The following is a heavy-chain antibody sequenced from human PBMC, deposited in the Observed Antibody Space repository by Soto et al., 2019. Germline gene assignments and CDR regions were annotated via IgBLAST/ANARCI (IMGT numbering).Heavy chain of an antibody. Sequence: GGSLRLSCAASGFTFNSYWMHWVRQAPGKGLVWVSRINTDGSITNYADSVKGRFTISRDNAKNSLYLQMNSLRAEDTAVYYCARDQPGYSYGYGLGYWGQGTLVTVSS. CDR2: INTDGSIT. CDR3: ARDQPGYSYGYGLGY. V-gene: IGHV3-74*01. D-gene: IGHD5-18*01. J-gene: IGHJ4*02. CDR1: GFTFNSYW.